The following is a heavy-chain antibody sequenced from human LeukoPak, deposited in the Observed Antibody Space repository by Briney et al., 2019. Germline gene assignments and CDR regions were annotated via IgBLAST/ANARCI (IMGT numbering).Heavy chain of an antibody. CDR1: GGSISSSSYY. J-gene: IGHJ6*03. Sequence: LETLSLTCTVSGGSISSSSYYWGWIRQPPGTGLEWIVSIYYSGSTYYNPSLKSRVTISVDTSKNQFSLKLSSVTAADTAVYYCARLKDYMDVWGKGTTVTISS. CDR2: IYYSGST. V-gene: IGHV4-39*01. CDR3: ARLKDYMDV.